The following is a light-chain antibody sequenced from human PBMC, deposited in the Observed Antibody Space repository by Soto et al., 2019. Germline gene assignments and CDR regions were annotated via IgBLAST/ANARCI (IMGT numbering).Light chain of an antibody. V-gene: IGKV3-15*01. J-gene: IGKJ4*01. CDR1: QSVINSC. Sequence: ENVMTQSPGTLSVSPGERATLSRRASQSVINSCLAWYQQKPGQAPRLLIYGVSTRATGIPARFSGSGSGTEFTLTISSLQSEDFAIYYCQQYSSWPLTFGGGTKVEIK. CDR2: GVS. CDR3: QQYSSWPLT.